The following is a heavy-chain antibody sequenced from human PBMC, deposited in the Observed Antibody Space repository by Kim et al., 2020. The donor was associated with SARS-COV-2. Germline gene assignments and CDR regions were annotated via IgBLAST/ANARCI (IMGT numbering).Heavy chain of an antibody. CDR2: INTNTGNP. CDR3: ASHYYDSSGYYEALDY. D-gene: IGHD3-22*01. Sequence: ASVKVSCKASGYTFTSYAMNWVRQAPGQGLEWMGWINTNTGNPTYAQGFTGRCVFSLNTSVSTAYLQISSLKAEDTAVYYCASHYYDSSGYYEALDYWGQGTLVTVSS. CDR1: GYTFTSYA. J-gene: IGHJ4*02. V-gene: IGHV7-4-1*02.